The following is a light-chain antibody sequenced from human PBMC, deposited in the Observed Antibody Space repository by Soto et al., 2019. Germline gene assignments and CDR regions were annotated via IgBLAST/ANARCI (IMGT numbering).Light chain of an antibody. CDR1: SSDVGGYNY. CDR2: DVS. CDR3: TSYTRTSSTTYA. J-gene: IGLJ1*01. V-gene: IGLV2-14*01. Sequence: QSVLTQPASVSGSPGQSITISCTGTSSDVGGYNYVSWYQQHPGKAPKLMIYDVSNRPSGVSNRFSGSKSGNTASLTISGLQAEDEADYYCTSYTRTSSTTYASGPGTKVTVL.